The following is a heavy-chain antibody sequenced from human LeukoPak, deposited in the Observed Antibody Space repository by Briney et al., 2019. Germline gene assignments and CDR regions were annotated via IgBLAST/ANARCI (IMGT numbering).Heavy chain of an antibody. J-gene: IGHJ5*02. CDR1: GFTFSSYA. D-gene: IGHD2-15*01. V-gene: IGHV3-23*01. CDR3: AKDMGYCSGGSCYPAWFDP. CDR2: ISGSGGST. Sequence: PGGSLRLSCAASGFTFSSYAMSWVRQAPGKGLEWVSAISGSGGSTYYADSVKGRFTISRDNAKNSLYLQMNSLRAEDTALYYCAKDMGYCSGGSCYPAWFDPWGQGTLVTVSS.